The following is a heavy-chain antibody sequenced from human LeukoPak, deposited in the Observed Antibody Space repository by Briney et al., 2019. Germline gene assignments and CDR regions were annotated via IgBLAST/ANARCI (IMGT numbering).Heavy chain of an antibody. CDR3: AFPTQLGYCSGGSCYSGYYYYYGMDV. Sequence: SVKVSCKASGGTFSSYAISWVRQAPGQGLEWMGGIIPIFGTANYAQKFQGRVTITADESTSTAYMELRSLRSEDTAVYYCAFPTQLGYCSGGSCYSGYYYYYGMDVWGQGTTVTVSS. D-gene: IGHD2-15*01. CDR2: IIPIFGTA. CDR1: GGTFSSYA. V-gene: IGHV1-69*01. J-gene: IGHJ6*02.